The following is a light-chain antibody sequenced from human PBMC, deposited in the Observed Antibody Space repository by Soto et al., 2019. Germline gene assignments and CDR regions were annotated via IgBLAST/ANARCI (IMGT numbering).Light chain of an antibody. CDR2: GAS. Sequence: EIVMTQSPATMSVSPGERATLSFRASESVCTNLAWYQRKAGQAPRLLIYGASTRATGIPARFSGSGSGTEFTLTISSLQSEDFAVYYCQQYSIWRTFGQGTKVDIK. V-gene: IGKV3-15*01. CDR1: ESVCTN. CDR3: QQYSIWRT. J-gene: IGKJ1*01.